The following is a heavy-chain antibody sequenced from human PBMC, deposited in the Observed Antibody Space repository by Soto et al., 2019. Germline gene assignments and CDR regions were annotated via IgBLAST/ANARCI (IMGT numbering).Heavy chain of an antibody. V-gene: IGHV3-30*03. J-gene: IGHJ4*02. CDR2: ISYDGSNK. CDR3: AACGGDCYCLDY. CDR1: GFTFSSYG. D-gene: IGHD2-21*02. Sequence: GGSLRLSCAASGFTFSSYGMHWVRQAPGKGLEWVAVISYDGSNKYYADSVKGRFTISRDNSKNTLYLQMNSLRAEDTAVYYCAACGGDCYCLDYWGQGTLVTVSS.